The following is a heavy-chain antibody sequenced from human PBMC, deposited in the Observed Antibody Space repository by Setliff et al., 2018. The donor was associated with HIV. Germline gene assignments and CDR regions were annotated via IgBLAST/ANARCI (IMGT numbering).Heavy chain of an antibody. CDR3: ARSVVVVTVEWFDP. CDR2: IFYSGSI. V-gene: IGHV4-34*12. J-gene: IGHJ5*02. CDR1: GGSFSGHY. D-gene: IGHD2-21*02. Sequence: SETLSLTCAVYGGSFSGHYWSWIRQPPGKGMEWIGNIFYSGSIYYNPSLKSRVTISVDTSKNQFSVKLSSVTAADTAVYYCARSVVVVTVEWFDPWGQGTLVTVSS.